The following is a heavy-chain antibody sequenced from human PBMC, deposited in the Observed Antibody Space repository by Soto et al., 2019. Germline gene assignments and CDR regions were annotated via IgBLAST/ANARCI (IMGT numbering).Heavy chain of an antibody. CDR1: GGSIRSSSYY. CDR2: IYYSGST. J-gene: IGHJ5*02. V-gene: IGHV4-39*01. D-gene: IGHD3-3*01. Sequence: AETLSLTCTVSGGSIRSSSYYWGWIRQPPGKGLEWIGSIYYSGSTYYNPSLKSRVTISVDTSKNQFSLKLSSVTAADTAVYYCARSPHYDFWSGYQNNWFDPWGQGTLVTVS. CDR3: ARSPHYDFWSGYQNNWFDP.